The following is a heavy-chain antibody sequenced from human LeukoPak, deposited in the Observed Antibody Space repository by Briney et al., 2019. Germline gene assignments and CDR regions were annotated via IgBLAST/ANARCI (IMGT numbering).Heavy chain of an antibody. CDR3: ARVFGIAVAGSDAFDI. D-gene: IGHD6-19*01. V-gene: IGHV1-69*05. CDR1: GGTFSSYA. Sequence: SVKVSCKASGGTFSSYAISWVRQAPGQGLEWMGGIIPIFGTANYAQKFQGRVTITTDESTNTAYMELSSLRSEDTAVYYCARVFGIAVAGSDAFDIWGQGTMVTVSS. J-gene: IGHJ3*02. CDR2: IIPIFGTA.